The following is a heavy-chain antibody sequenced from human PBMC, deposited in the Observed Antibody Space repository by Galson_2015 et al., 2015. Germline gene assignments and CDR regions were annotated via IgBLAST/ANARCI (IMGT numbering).Heavy chain of an antibody. CDR3: ATRRSCSGGTCYGLDV. D-gene: IGHD2-15*01. CDR1: GHTFPNYY. J-gene: IGHJ6*02. Sequence: SVKVSCKASGHTFPNYYIHWLRQAPGQGLEWMGAINPSGGNTIYAQKFQGRVTMTRDTSTSVVYMELSSQTSEDAAVYYCATRRSCSGGTCYGLDVWGQGTTVTVSS. CDR2: INPSGGNT. V-gene: IGHV1-46*01.